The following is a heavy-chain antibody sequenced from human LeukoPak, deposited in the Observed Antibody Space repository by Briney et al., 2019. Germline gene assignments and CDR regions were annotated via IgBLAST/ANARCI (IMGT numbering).Heavy chain of an antibody. V-gene: IGHV3-33*01. D-gene: IGHD4/OR15-4a*01. CDR1: GFTFSSYG. Sequence: GGSLRLSCAASGFTFSSYGMHWVRQAPGKGLEWVAVIWYDGSNKYYADSVRGRFTISRDNSKNTLYLQMNSLRAEDTAVYYCARDPRVLSAFDTWGQGTMVTVSS. CDR3: ARDPRVLSAFDT. J-gene: IGHJ3*02. CDR2: IWYDGSNK.